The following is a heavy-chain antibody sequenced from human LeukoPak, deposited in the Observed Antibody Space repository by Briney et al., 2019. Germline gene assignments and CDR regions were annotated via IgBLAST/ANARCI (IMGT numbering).Heavy chain of an antibody. D-gene: IGHD6-19*01. V-gene: IGHV3-23*01. CDR2: ISGSGGST. J-gene: IGHJ4*02. CDR3: ANSGSGWYVDDY. Sequence: PGGSLRLSCAASGFTFSSYSMNWVRQAPGKGLEWVSAISGSGGSTYYADSVKGRFTISRDNSKNTLYLQMNSLRAEDTAVYYCANSGSGWYVDDYWGQGTLVTVSS. CDR1: GFTFSSYS.